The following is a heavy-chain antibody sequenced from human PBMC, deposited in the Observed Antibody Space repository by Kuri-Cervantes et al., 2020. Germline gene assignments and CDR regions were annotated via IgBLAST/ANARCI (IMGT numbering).Heavy chain of an antibody. CDR3: AREGVVAVQGDNNWFDP. CDR1: GHTFTGYY. Sequence: ASVKVSCKASGHTFTGYYMHWVRQAPGQGLEWMGWINPNSGGTNYAQKFQGRVTMTRDTSISTAYMELSRLRSDDTAVYYCAREGVVAVQGDNNWFDPWGQGTLVTVSS. V-gene: IGHV1-2*02. CDR2: INPNSGGT. D-gene: IGHD2-15*01. J-gene: IGHJ5*02.